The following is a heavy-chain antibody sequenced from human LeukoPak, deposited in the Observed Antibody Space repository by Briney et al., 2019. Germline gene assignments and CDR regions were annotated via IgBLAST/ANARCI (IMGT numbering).Heavy chain of an antibody. J-gene: IGHJ4*02. V-gene: IGHV3-7*01. CDR3: TRDPTNNS. Sequence: GGSLRLSCAASGFTFSGYWMSRVRQAPGKGLEWVANIKQDGSEKYYVDSVKGRFTISRDNAKNSLYLQMNSLRAEDTAVYYCTRDPTNNSWGQGTLVTVSS. CDR2: IKQDGSEK. CDR1: GFTFSGYW.